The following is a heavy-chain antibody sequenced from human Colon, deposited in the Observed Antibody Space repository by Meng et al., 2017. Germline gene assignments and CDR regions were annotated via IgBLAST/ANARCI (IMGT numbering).Heavy chain of an antibody. D-gene: IGHD4-17*01. V-gene: IGHV4-30-4*01. CDR3: ARDRKHYGERGWFDP. CDR1: GGSISSGDYY. J-gene: IGHJ5*02. Sequence: QVHPTDSGPALVQPPQTLSLTCTVSGGSISSGDYYWSWIRQPPGKGLEWIGYIYYSGSTYSNASLKSRVTISIDRSKNQFSLRLSSVTAADTAVYYCARDRKHYGERGWFDPWGQGTLVTVSS. CDR2: IYYSGST.